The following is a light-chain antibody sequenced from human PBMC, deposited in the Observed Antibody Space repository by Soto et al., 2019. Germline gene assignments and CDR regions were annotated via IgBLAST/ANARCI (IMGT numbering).Light chain of an antibody. CDR2: AAS. CDR1: QNIRSR. V-gene: IGKV1-39*01. Sequence: DFQMTQSPSTLSASVGDRVTITCRASQNIRSRLAWFQQKPGKAPKLLIYAASNLQSGVPSRFSGSGSGTDFTLTMNSLQPEDFATYYCQQGYSTPWTFGQGTKVDIK. J-gene: IGKJ1*01. CDR3: QQGYSTPWT.